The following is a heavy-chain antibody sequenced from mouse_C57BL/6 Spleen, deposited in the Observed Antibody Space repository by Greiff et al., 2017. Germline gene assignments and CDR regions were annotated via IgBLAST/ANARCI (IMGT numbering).Heavy chain of an antibody. CDR1: GFTFSDYG. Sequence: EVNVVESGGGLVKPGGSLKLSCAASGFTFSDYGMHWVRQAPEKGLEWVAYISSGSSTIYYADTVKGRFTISRDNAKNTLFLQMTSLRSEDTAMYYCARDGYGNYFFDYWGQGTTLTVSS. CDR2: ISSGSSTI. J-gene: IGHJ2*01. CDR3: ARDGYGNYFFDY. V-gene: IGHV5-17*01. D-gene: IGHD2-1*01.